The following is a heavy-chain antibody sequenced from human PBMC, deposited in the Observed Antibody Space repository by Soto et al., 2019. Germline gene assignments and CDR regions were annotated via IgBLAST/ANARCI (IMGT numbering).Heavy chain of an antibody. D-gene: IGHD2-2*01. V-gene: IGHV1-2*04. J-gene: IGHJ5*02. CDR1: GYTFTGYY. Sequence: EASVKVSCKASGYTFTGYYMHWVRQAPGQGLEWMGWINPNSGGTNYAQKFQGWVTMTRDTSISTAYMELSRLRSDDTAVYYCARGNIEDIVVVPAAGDWFDPWGQGTLVTVSS. CDR3: ARGNIEDIVVVPAAGDWFDP. CDR2: INPNSGGT.